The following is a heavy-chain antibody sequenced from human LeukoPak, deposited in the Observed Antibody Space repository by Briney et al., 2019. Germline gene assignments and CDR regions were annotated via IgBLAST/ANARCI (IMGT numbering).Heavy chain of an antibody. J-gene: IGHJ4*02. CDR2: ITWYRRRP. CDR3: DKDKSGSYWGFFDY. CDR1: LVTFSDYT. D-gene: IGHD1-26*01. Sequence: GSLRLSRAASLVTFSDYTRDWVRRAPGRGLEGVSLITWYRRRPYPADSVKGLFNISSDNSKTSLYPQLNSLRTDDTALYYCDKDKSGSYWGFFDYWGQGTLVTVSS. V-gene: IGHV3-43*01.